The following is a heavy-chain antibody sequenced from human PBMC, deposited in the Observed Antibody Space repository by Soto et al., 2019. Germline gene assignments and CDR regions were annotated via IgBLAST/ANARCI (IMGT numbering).Heavy chain of an antibody. CDR3: ARGDSGHWEF. V-gene: IGHV3-7*03. Sequence: EVQLVESGGGLVQPGGSLRLSCAASGFTFSICWMSWVRQAPGKGLEWVANIKPDGSEKLYVDSVKGRFTISRDNAENSLYLQMSSLRAEDTAVYYCARGDSGHWEFGGQGTLVTVSS. J-gene: IGHJ4*02. CDR1: GFTFSICW. D-gene: IGHD2-21*01. CDR2: IKPDGSEK.